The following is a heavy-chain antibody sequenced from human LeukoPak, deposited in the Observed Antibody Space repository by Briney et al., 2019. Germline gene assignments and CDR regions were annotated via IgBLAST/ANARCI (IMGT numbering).Heavy chain of an antibody. CDR3: ARSRVSHTIVSTLLY. V-gene: IGHV1-18*01. CDR1: GYTFSSYA. D-gene: IGHD2-21*01. CDR2: ISVYNGNT. J-gene: IGHJ4*02. Sequence: ASVKVSCKASGYTFSSYAIAWVRQAPGQGPEWMGSISVYNGNTEYAQKLQGRVTMTTDTFTNTAYMELWNLRPDDTAVYYCARSRVSHTIVSTLLYWGQGTLVTVSS.